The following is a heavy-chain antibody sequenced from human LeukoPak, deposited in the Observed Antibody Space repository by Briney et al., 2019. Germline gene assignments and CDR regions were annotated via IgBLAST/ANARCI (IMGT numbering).Heavy chain of an antibody. CDR1: GGSFSGYY. J-gene: IGHJ4*02. CDR3: ARGITHPYYFDY. CDR2: INHSGST. Sequence: SETLSLTCAVYGGSFSGYYWSWIRQPPGKGLEWIGEINHSGSTNYNPSLKSRVTISVDTSKNLFSLKLCSVTAADTAVYYCARGITHPYYFDYWGQGTLVTVSS. D-gene: IGHD1-20*01. V-gene: IGHV4-34*01.